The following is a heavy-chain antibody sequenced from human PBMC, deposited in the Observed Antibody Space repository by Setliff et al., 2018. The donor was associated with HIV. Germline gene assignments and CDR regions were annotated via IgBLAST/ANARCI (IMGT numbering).Heavy chain of an antibody. CDR2: IYNSGST. D-gene: IGHD3-10*01. Sequence: PSETLSLTCSVSGGSISSHHWSWIRQPPGKGLEWIGSIYNSGSTNYNPSLTSRVTISVDTSKHQFSLKLSSVAAADTAVYYCGRARSNWFNTRPYYFEAWGQGTLVTVSS. J-gene: IGHJ4*02. CDR1: GGSISSHH. CDR3: GRARSNWFNTRPYYFEA. V-gene: IGHV4-59*11.